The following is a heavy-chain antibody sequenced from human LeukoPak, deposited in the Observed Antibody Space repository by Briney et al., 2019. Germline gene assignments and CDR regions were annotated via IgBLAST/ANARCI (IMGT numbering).Heavy chain of an antibody. J-gene: IGHJ4*02. D-gene: IGHD6-19*01. CDR1: GYTFTGYY. V-gene: IGHV1-2*04. CDR2: INPNSGGT. Sequence: ASVKVSCKASGYTFTGYYMHWVRQAPGQGLEWMGWINPNSGGTNYAQTFQGWVTMTRDTSISTAYMELSRLRSDDTAVYYCARGLYVAGEEFNYWGQGTLVTVSS. CDR3: ARGLYVAGEEFNY.